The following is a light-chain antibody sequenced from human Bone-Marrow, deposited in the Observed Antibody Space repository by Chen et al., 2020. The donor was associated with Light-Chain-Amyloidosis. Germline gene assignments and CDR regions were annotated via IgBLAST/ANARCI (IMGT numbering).Light chain of an antibody. CDR3: QVWDRSSDRPV. CDR1: NIGSTS. J-gene: IGLJ3*02. Sequence: SYVLTQPSSVSVAPGQTATIACGGNNIGSTSVHWYQQTPGQAPVLVVYDDSDRPSGSTERLCGSNSGNTGTLTISRVEAGDEADYYWQVWDRSSDRPVFGGGTKLTVL. V-gene: IGLV3-21*02. CDR2: DDS.